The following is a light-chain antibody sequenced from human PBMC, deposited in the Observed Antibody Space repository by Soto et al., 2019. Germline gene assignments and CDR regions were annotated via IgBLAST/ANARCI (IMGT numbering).Light chain of an antibody. Sequence: IQLTQSPPSLSASVGDRVTITCRASQGISSYLAWYQQKPGKAPKLLIYAASTLQSGVPSRFSGGGSGTGFTLTISSLQPEDFATYYCQQFNSPLTFGGGTKVDIK. CDR1: QGISSY. CDR2: AAS. J-gene: IGKJ4*01. V-gene: IGKV1-9*01. CDR3: QQFNSPLT.